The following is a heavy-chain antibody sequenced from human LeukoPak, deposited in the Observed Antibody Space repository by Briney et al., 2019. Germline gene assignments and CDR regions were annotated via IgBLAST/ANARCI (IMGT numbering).Heavy chain of an antibody. D-gene: IGHD3-22*01. Sequence: SETLSLTCTVSGGSISSYYWSWIRQPPGKGLEWIGYIYYSGSTNYNPSLKSRVTLSVDTSKNQFSLKLSSVTAADTAVYYCARVPYYYDSSGYYPWGQGTLVTVSS. CDR3: ARVPYYYDSSGYYP. CDR2: IYYSGST. V-gene: IGHV4-59*01. CDR1: GGSISSYY. J-gene: IGHJ5*02.